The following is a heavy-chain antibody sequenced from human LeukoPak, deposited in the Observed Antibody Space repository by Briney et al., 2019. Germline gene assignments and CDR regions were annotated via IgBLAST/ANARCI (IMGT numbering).Heavy chain of an antibody. CDR1: GGSLSSGGYY. D-gene: IGHD1-26*01. V-gene: IGHV4-61*02. J-gene: IGHJ4*02. Sequence: SQTLSLTCTVSGGSLSSGGYYWSWIRQPAGKGLEWIGRIYASGNTNYNPSLKSRATISIDRSKNQFSLKLSSVTAADTAVYYCARSFSGSYVPDYWGQGTLVTVSS. CDR2: IYASGNT. CDR3: ARSFSGSYVPDY.